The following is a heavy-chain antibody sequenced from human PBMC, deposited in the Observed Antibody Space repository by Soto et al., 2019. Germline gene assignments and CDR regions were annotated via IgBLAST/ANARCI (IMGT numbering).Heavy chain of an antibody. Sequence: QVHLVQSGAEVKKPGSSVKVSCKASGGAFTSYSFHWVRQAPGQGLEWMGGIIPMSGTTNYALKFQGRVTMTADVPTNTAYIELSSLRSEDTAIYYCARANTGLDYWGQGTLVTVSS. J-gene: IGHJ4*02. V-gene: IGHV1-69*12. CDR3: ARANTGLDY. CDR1: GGAFTSYS. D-gene: IGHD1-1*01. CDR2: IIPMSGTT.